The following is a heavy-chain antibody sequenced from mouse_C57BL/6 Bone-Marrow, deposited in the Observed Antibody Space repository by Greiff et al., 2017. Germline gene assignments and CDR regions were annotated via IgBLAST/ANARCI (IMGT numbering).Heavy chain of an antibody. J-gene: IGHJ2*01. CDR2: IFPRSGNT. V-gene: IGHV1-81*01. CDR3: ARERDGSSSFDY. CDR1: GYTFTSYG. Sequence: VQLQQSGAELARPGASVKLSCKASGYTFTSYGISRVKQRIGQGLEGIGEIFPRSGNTYYNEKFKGKATLTADKSSSTAYMELRGLTSEDSAVYVCARERDGSSSFDYWGQGTTLTVSS. D-gene: IGHD1-1*01.